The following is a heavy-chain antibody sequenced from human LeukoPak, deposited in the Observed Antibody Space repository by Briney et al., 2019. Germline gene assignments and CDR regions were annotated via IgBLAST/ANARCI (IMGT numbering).Heavy chain of an antibody. V-gene: IGHV4-59*01. J-gene: IGHJ4*02. CDR1: GGSISSYY. CDR2: ISYSGST. Sequence: SGTLSLTCTVSGGSISSYYWSWIRQPPGKGLEWIGFISYSGSTNYNPSLKSRVTMSLDTSKNQFSLKLSSVTAADTAVYYCARVPDSSSSGYGLDYWGQGTLVTVSS. CDR3: ARVPDSSSSGYGLDY. D-gene: IGHD6-6*01.